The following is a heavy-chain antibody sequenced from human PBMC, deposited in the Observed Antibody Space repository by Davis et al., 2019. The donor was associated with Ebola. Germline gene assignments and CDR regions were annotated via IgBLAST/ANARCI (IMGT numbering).Heavy chain of an antibody. CDR2: VYWIGST. Sequence: SETLSLTCTVSGGPISGYYWSWIRQPPGKGLEWIGYVYWIGSTHYNPSLESRVTISVDPSKNQFSLRLFSVTAADTAVYYCARETGVNWGYALDIWGQGTMVTVSS. V-gene: IGHV4-59*01. D-gene: IGHD3-16*01. J-gene: IGHJ3*02. CDR3: ARETGVNWGYALDI. CDR1: GGPISGYY.